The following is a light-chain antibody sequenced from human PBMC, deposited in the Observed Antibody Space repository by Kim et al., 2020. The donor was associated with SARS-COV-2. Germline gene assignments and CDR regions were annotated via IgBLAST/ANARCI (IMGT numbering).Light chain of an antibody. CDR1: SSNIGINS. V-gene: IGLV1-47*01. Sequence: LTQPPSASGTPGQRVTISCFGSSSNIGINSVHWYQQLPGTAPKLLIYRNDQRPSGVPDRFSGSKSGTSASLAISGLRSEDEADYYCAVWDDSLSGQVFGGGTQLTVL. J-gene: IGLJ3*02. CDR2: RND. CDR3: AVWDDSLSGQV.